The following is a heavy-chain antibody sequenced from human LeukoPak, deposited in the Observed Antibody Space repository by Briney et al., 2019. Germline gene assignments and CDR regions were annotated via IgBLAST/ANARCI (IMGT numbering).Heavy chain of an antibody. CDR2: ISRNSGNI. J-gene: IGHJ6*03. CDR3: AKDMAAAAGHGEYYMGV. V-gene: IGHV3-9*01. CDR1: GFTFDDYA. D-gene: IGHD6-13*01. Sequence: GGSLRLSCAASGFTFDDYAMHWVRQTPGKGLEWVSYISRNSGNIGYADSVKGRFTISRDNAKNSLYLQMNSLRAEDTALYYCAKDMAAAAGHGEYYMGVWGKGTTVTVSS.